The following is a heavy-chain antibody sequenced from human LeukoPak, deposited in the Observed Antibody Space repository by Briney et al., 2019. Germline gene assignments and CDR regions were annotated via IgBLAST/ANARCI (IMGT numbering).Heavy chain of an antibody. D-gene: IGHD6-13*01. J-gene: IGHJ5*02. CDR3: ARFYSSSWMYNWFDP. Sequence: GGSLRLSCAASGFTVSYNYMSWVRQAPGKGLQWVSVIYSAGDTYYADSVKGRFTISRDNAKNSLYLQMNSLRAEDTAVYYCARFYSSSWMYNWFDPWGQGTLVTVSS. CDR2: IYSAGDT. CDR1: GFTVSYNY. V-gene: IGHV3-53*01.